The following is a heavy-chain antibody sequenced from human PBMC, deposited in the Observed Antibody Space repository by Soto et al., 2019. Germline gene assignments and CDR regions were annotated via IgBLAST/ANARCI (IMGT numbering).Heavy chain of an antibody. CDR2: SYYSGST. V-gene: IGHV4-61*01. CDR1: GGSVTSGSYY. J-gene: IGHJ4*02. Sequence: QVQLQESGPGLVKPSETLSLTCTVSGGSVTSGSYYWSWIRQPPGKGLEWIGYSYYSGSTNYNPSLKSRVTISVDTSKNQFSLKLSSVTAADTAVYYCARENGDYYYFDYWGQGTLVTVSS. D-gene: IGHD4-17*01. CDR3: ARENGDYYYFDY.